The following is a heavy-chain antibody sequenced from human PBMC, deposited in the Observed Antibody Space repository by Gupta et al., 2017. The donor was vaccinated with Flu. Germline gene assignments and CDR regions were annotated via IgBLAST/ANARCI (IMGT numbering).Heavy chain of an antibody. V-gene: IGHV3-15*01. CDR1: GFSFSYAY. CDR3: TTDSSGGIACDI. J-gene: IGHJ3*02. CDR2: LKSESDGGAT. D-gene: IGHD3-16*01. Sequence: EVKLVESGGGLVKPGGSLRVSCAASGFSFSYAYMNWVRQAPGKGLEWVGRLKSESDGGATDYAAPVKGRFTISRDDSKNTLFLQMNSLRTEDTAVYYCTTDSSGGIACDIWGQGTMVTVS.